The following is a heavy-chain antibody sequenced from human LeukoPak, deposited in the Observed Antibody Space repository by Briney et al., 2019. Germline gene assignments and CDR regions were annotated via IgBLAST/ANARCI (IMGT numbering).Heavy chain of an antibody. D-gene: IGHD2-8*01. CDR2: ISAYNGNT. CDR3: AREPVYDYYYGMDV. V-gene: IGHV1-18*01. J-gene: IGHJ6*02. Sequence: ASVKVPCKASGYTFTSYGISWVRQAPGQGLEWMGWISAYNGNTNYAQKLQGRVTMTTDTSTSTAYMELRSLRSDDTAVYYCAREPVYDYYYGMDVWGQGTTVTVSS. CDR1: GYTFTSYG.